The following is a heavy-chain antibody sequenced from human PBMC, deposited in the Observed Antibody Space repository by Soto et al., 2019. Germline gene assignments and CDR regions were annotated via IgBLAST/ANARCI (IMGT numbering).Heavy chain of an antibody. D-gene: IGHD3-3*01. Sequence: GSGPTLVNPTQTLTLTCTFSGFSLSTSGVGVGWIRQPPGKALEWLALIYWNDDKRYSPSLKSRLTITEDTSKNQVVLTMTNMDPVDTATYYCAHGQVFWSGYYGNFDYWGQGTLVTVSS. J-gene: IGHJ4*02. CDR1: GFSLSTSGVG. V-gene: IGHV2-5*01. CDR3: AHGQVFWSGYYGNFDY. CDR2: IYWNDDK.